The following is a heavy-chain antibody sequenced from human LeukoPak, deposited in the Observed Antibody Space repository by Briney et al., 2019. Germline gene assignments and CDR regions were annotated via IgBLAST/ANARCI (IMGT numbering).Heavy chain of an antibody. J-gene: IGHJ4*02. D-gene: IGHD3-10*01. V-gene: IGHV3-73*01. CDR3: TRRGRGFGELLID. CDR1: GFTFRGSA. CDR2: IRIKANNYAT. Sequence: GGSLKLSCAASGFTFRGSAIHWFRQPSGKGLEWVGRIRIKANNYATAYAASMKGRSTMSRDDSKNTAYLQMNSLKTEDTAVYYCTRRGRGFGELLIDWGQGTLVTVSS.